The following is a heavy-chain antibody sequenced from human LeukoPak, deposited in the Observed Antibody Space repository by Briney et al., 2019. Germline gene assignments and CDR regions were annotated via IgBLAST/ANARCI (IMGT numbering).Heavy chain of an antibody. CDR3: AGRGSSSGTFDI. V-gene: IGHV4-61*02. D-gene: IGHD2-2*01. CDR2: IYTSGGT. CDR1: GDSISNLNYY. J-gene: IGHJ3*02. Sequence: SQTLSLTCTVSGDSISNLNYYWTWIRQPAGKRLEWIGRIYTSGGTNYNPSLKSRVALSVDKSKNLFSLNLASLTAADTALYYCAGRGSSSGTFDIWGPGTFVTVSS.